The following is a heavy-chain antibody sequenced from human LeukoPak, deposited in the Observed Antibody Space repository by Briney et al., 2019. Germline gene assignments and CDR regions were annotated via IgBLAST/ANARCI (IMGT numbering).Heavy chain of an antibody. V-gene: IGHV4-59*01. CDR2: IYYSGST. D-gene: IGHD3-22*01. Sequence: TSETLSLTCTVSGGSISSYYWSWIRQPPGKGLEWIGYIYYSGSTDYNPSLKSRVTISVDTSKNQFSLKLSSVTAADTAVYYCARGVVVTRDLNFDYWGQGTLVTVSS. J-gene: IGHJ4*02. CDR1: GGSISSYY. CDR3: ARGVVVTRDLNFDY.